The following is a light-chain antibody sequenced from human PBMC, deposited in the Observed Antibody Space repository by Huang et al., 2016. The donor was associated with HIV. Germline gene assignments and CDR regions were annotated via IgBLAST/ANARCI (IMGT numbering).Light chain of an antibody. Sequence: DIQMTQSPSTLAASVGDRVIITCRASQSISTWLAWYQQKPGKAPKLLVYKASTLASGVPSRVSGSGSGTDFTLTISSLQPDDFATYYCQQYNRNFGGGTKVQIK. V-gene: IGKV1-5*03. J-gene: IGKJ4*01. CDR2: KAS. CDR1: QSISTW. CDR3: QQYNRN.